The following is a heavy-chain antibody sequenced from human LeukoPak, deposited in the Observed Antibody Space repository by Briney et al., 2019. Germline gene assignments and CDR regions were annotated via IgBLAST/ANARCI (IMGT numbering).Heavy chain of an antibody. D-gene: IGHD4-17*01. V-gene: IGHV3-7*03. Sequence: GGSLRLSCAASGFTFSSYWMSWVRQAPGKGLEGVANIKQDGSEKYYVDSVKGRFTTSRDNAKNSLYLQMNSLRAEDTAVYYCARDGYGDCPVYYGMDVWGQGTTVTVSS. CDR3: ARDGYGDCPVYYGMDV. CDR1: GFTFSSYW. J-gene: IGHJ6*02. CDR2: IKQDGSEK.